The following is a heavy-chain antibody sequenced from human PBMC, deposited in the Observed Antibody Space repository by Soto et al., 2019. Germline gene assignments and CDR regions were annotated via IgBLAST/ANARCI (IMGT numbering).Heavy chain of an antibody. CDR1: GGSISSYY. CDR2: IHTSGSP. CDR3: ATGGNYFDY. Sequence: PSETLSLTCTVSGGSISSYYCSWIRQAAGKGLEWIGRIHTSGSPNYNPSLKSRVTMSADTSKNQFSLKLTSVTAADTAVYYCATGGNYFDYRGQGTLVTVYS. V-gene: IGHV4-4*07. J-gene: IGHJ4*02.